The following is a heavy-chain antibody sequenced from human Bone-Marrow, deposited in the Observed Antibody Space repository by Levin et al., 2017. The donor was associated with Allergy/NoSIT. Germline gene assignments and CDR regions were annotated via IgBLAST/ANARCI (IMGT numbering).Heavy chain of an antibody. CDR2: LYAGGST. J-gene: IGHJ3*02. CDR1: GFSVSTNY. V-gene: IGHV3-53*01. Sequence: GGSLRLSCAVSGFSVSTNYMSWVRQAPGRGLEWVAILYAGGSTYYAGSVKGRFTISRDNSKNTLSLQMSSLRVEDTATYYCASVSRASWRAFDIWGQGTLVTVSS. D-gene: IGHD2-2*01. CDR3: ASVSRASWRAFDI.